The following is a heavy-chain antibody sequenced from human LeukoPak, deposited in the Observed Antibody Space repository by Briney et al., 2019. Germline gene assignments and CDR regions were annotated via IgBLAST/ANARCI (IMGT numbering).Heavy chain of an antibody. CDR3: ARSIAAAVDY. Sequence: GGSLRLSCAASGFTFSSYAMHWVRQAPGKGLEWVAVISYDGSNKYYADSMRGRFTISRDNSKNTLYLQMNSLRAEDTAVYYCARSIAAAVDYWGQGTLVTVSS. V-gene: IGHV3-30*04. CDR1: GFTFSSYA. CDR2: ISYDGSNK. J-gene: IGHJ4*02. D-gene: IGHD6-13*01.